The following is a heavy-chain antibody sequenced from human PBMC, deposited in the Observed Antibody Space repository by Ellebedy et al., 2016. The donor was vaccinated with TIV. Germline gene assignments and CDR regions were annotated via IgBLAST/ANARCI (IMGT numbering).Heavy chain of an antibody. CDR1: GGPISSSSYY. CDR3: ARRAYYGSGSYSQGTDY. Sequence: MPGGSLRLSCTVPGGPISSSSYYWGWLRQPPGTRLRWIGSIYSSGSTYYNPYLKSRVTISVDTSKNQFSLKLSSVTAADTAVYYCARRAYYGSGSYSQGTDYWGQGTLVTVSS. D-gene: IGHD3-10*01. J-gene: IGHJ4*02. V-gene: IGHV4-39*01. CDR2: IYSSGST.